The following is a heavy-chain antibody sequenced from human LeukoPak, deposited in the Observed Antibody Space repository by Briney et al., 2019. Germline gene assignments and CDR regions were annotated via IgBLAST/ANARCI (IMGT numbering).Heavy chain of an antibody. D-gene: IGHD3-10*01. J-gene: IGHJ4*02. CDR1: GFTVSSNY. Sequence: GGSLRLSCAASGFTVSSNYMSWVRQAPGKGLEWVSVIYSGGSTYYADSVKGRFTISRDNSKSTLYLQMNSLRAEDTAVYYCARGLLWFGDVDYWGQGTLVTVSS. CDR2: IYSGGST. CDR3: ARGLLWFGDVDY. V-gene: IGHV3-66*01.